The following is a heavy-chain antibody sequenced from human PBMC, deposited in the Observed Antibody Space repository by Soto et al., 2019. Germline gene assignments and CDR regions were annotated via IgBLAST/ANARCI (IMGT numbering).Heavy chain of an antibody. D-gene: IGHD6-19*01. CDR2: IYWNDDR. CDR1: GFSLTTTGVG. J-gene: IGHJ4*02. V-gene: IGHV2-5*01. Sequence: QITLKESGPTLVKPTQTLTLTCTCPGFSLTTTGVGVGWIRQPPGKALEWLALIYWNDDRRYSPSLKSRLTITKDTSKNQVVLTMTNMDPADTATYYCAHSLYADVSLAGLFDYWGQGTLVTVSS. CDR3: AHSLYADVSLAGLFDY.